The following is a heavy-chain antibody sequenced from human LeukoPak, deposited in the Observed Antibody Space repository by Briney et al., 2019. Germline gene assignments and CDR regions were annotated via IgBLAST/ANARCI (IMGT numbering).Heavy chain of an antibody. Sequence: SETLSLTCAVYGGSFSGYYWSWIRQPPGKGLEWIGEINHSGSTNYNPSLKSRVTISVDTSKNQFSLKLSSVTAADTAVYYCARSPDIVVVPAAIGWFDPWGQGTLVTVSS. D-gene: IGHD2-2*01. J-gene: IGHJ5*02. CDR2: INHSGST. CDR3: ARSPDIVVVPAAIGWFDP. CDR1: GGSFSGYY. V-gene: IGHV4-34*01.